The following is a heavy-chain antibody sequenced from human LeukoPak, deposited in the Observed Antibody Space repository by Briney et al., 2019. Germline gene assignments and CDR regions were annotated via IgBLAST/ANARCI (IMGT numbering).Heavy chain of an antibody. V-gene: IGHV3-11*04. CDR2: ISSSGSTI. D-gene: IGHD3-16*01. CDR1: GFTFSDYY. Sequence: GGSLRLSCAASGFTFSDYYMSWIRQAPGKGLGWVSYISSSGSTIYYADSVKGRFTISRDNAKNSLYLQMNSLGAEDTAVYYYTRDFFPFGGHKDLCGQGTLVTVFS. J-gene: IGHJ5*02. CDR3: TRDFFPFGGHKDL.